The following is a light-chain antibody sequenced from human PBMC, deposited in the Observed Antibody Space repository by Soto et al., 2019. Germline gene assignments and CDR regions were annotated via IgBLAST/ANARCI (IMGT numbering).Light chain of an antibody. CDR3: SSYTSSSTYV. CDR2: DVS. V-gene: IGLV2-14*01. Sequence: QSALPQPASVSGSPGQSIAISCTGTSSDVGGYNYVSWYQQHPGKAPKLMIHDVSNRPSGVSNRFSGSKSGNTASLTISGLQAEDEADYYCSSYTSSSTYVFGTGTKVTAL. CDR1: SSDVGGYNY. J-gene: IGLJ1*01.